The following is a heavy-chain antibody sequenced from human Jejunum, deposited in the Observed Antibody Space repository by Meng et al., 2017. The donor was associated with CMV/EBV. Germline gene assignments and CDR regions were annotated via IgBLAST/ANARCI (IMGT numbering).Heavy chain of an antibody. Sequence: TFINYAMTWVRQAPGKGLEWVSVIYSGGSTSYSADSVKGRFTISRDDSKNTLYLQMHSLRAEDTAVYYCAKEGYSGYAFYFYGMDVWGQGTTVTVSS. J-gene: IGHJ6*02. D-gene: IGHD5-12*01. CDR2: IYSGGSTS. V-gene: IGHV3-23*03. CDR1: TFINYA. CDR3: AKEGYSGYAFYFYGMDV.